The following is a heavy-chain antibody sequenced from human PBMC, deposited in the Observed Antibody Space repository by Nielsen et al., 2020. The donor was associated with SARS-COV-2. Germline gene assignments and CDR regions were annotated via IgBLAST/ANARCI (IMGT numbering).Heavy chain of an antibody. CDR2: TNTDGSST. CDR3: ARSEGPYKYFDP. V-gene: IGHV3-74*01. Sequence: GESLKISCAASGFTFSSYAMSWVRQAPGKGLVWVSRTNTDGSSTNYADSVKGRFTISRDNAKNTLYLQMNSLRAEDTAVYYCARSEGPYKYFDPWGQGTLVTVSS. D-gene: IGHD5-24*01. J-gene: IGHJ5*02. CDR1: GFTFSSYA.